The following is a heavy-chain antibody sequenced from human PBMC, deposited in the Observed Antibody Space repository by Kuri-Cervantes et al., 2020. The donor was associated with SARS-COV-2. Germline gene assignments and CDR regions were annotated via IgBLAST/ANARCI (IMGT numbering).Heavy chain of an antibody. D-gene: IGHD6-6*01. Sequence: GESLKISCSASGFMFSSYTMNWVRQAPGKGLEWVSSISSSSNYIYYVDSVKGRFTISRDNAKNSLYLQMNSLRAEDTAVYYCARDMYSTSSKPLDYWGQGTLVTVSS. J-gene: IGHJ4*02. CDR1: GFMFSSYT. CDR2: ISSSSNYI. V-gene: IGHV3-21*01. CDR3: ARDMYSTSSKPLDY.